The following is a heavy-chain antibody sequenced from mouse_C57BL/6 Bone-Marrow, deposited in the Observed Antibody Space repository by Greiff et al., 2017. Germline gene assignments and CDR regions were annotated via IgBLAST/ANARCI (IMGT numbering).Heavy chain of an antibody. Sequence: VKLQQPGAELVRPGTSVKLSCKASGYTFTSYWMHWVKQRPGQGLEWIGVIDPSDSYTNYKQKFKGKATLTVDTSSSTAYMQLSSLTSEDSAVYYCARKLGYFDVWGTGTTVTVSS. CDR2: IDPSDSYT. D-gene: IGHD4-1*01. CDR3: ARKLGYFDV. CDR1: GYTFTSYW. V-gene: IGHV1-59*01. J-gene: IGHJ1*03.